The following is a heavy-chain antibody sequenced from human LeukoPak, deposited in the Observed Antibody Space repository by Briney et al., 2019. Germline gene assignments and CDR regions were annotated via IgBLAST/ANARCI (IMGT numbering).Heavy chain of an antibody. CDR1: GGSISSYY. CDR3: ARDTDSSGYFDY. J-gene: IGHJ4*02. Sequence: PSETLSLTCTVSGGSISSYYWSWIRQPPGKGLEWIGYIYYSGSTNYNPSLKSRVTTSVDTSKNQFSLKLSSVTAADTAVYYCARDTDSSGYFDYWGQGTLVTVSS. V-gene: IGHV4-59*01. D-gene: IGHD3-22*01. CDR2: IYYSGST.